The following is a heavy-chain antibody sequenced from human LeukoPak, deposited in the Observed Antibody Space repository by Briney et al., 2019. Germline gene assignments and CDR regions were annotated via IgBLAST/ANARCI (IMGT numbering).Heavy chain of an antibody. CDR3: ATDAKLGVWFKAFEI. CDR1: GFTFSTYW. D-gene: IGHD7-27*01. J-gene: IGHJ3*02. Sequence: PGGSLRLSCAASGFTFSTYWMSWVRQAPGKGLEWVANIKQDGSEKYYVDSVKGRFTISRDNAKNSLYLQMNSLRGEDTAVYYCATDAKLGVWFKAFEIWGQGTMVTVSS. V-gene: IGHV3-7*01. CDR2: IKQDGSEK.